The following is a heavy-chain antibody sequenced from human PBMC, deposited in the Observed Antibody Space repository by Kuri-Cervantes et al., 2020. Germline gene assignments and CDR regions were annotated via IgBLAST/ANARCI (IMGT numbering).Heavy chain of an antibody. D-gene: IGHD6-6*01. Sequence: SETLSLTCTVSGGSISSSSYYWGWIRQPPGKGLEWIGSIYYSGSTYYNPSLKSRVTISVDTSKNQFSLKLSSVTAADTAVYYCAREDYSSSSGGMGVWGQGTTVTVSS. J-gene: IGHJ6*02. CDR1: GGSISSSSYY. CDR2: IYYSGST. V-gene: IGHV4-39*02. CDR3: AREDYSSSSGGMGV.